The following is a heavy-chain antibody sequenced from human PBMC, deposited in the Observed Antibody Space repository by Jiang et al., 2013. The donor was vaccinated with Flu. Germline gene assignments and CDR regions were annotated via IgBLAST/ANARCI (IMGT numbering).Heavy chain of an antibody. J-gene: IGHJ6*04. CDR3: ASGTTGTWDYYYGMDV. V-gene: IGHV3-48*03. D-gene: IGHD1-1*01. Sequence: VQLVESGGGLVQPGGSLRLSCAASGFTFSSYEMNWVRQAPGKGLEWISYISSGGSVIYYADSVKGRFTISRDNAKNSLYLQMSSLRAEDTAVYYCASGTTGTWDYYYGMDVWGKGTTVTVSS. CDR1: GFTFSSYE. CDR2: ISSGGSVI.